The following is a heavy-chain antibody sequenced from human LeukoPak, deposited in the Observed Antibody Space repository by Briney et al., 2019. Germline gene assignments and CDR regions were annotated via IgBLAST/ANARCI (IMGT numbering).Heavy chain of an antibody. V-gene: IGHV3-15*01. CDR3: TTYGSGRKFDY. Sequence: GGSLRLSCEASGFTFTNAWMNWLRQAPGKVPEWVGRMKSKRDGGATEYAAPVKGRFTISRDDSKNTVYLQMNSLKTEDTGFYYCTTYGSGRKFDYWGQGILVTVSS. CDR2: MKSKRDGGAT. CDR1: GFTFTNAW. J-gene: IGHJ4*02. D-gene: IGHD3-10*01.